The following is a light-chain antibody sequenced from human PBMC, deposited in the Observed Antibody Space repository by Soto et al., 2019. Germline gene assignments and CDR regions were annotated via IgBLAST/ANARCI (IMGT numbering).Light chain of an antibody. CDR1: QSIRNF. CDR2: SSS. J-gene: IGKJ1*01. Sequence: DIQMTQSPSSLSESVGDRVTITCRTSQSIRNFLNWYQQKPGTDPKLLISSSSTLESGVPSRFSGGGSGTDFTLTITNLQPEDIATYFCQQNYLSPWTFGPGTRVEIK. CDR3: QQNYLSPWT. V-gene: IGKV1-39*01.